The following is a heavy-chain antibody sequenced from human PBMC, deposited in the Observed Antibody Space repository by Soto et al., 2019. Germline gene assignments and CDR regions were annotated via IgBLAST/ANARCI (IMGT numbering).Heavy chain of an antibody. V-gene: IGHV3-23*01. Sequence: GGSLRLSCAASGFTFRNYAMSWVRQAAWKGLEWVSVISSNGGNIYYADSVKGRFTISRDNSKNTLYLQMASLRAEDTAVYYCARDINPDVVVLDAQDYWAQGTLVTVSS. D-gene: IGHD2-15*01. CDR2: ISSNGGNI. CDR1: GFTFRNYA. J-gene: IGHJ4*02. CDR3: ARDINPDVVVLDAQDY.